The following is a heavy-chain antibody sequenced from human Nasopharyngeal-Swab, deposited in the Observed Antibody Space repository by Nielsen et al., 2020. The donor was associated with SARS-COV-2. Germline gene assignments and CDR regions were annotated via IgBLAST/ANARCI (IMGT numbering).Heavy chain of an antibody. CDR2: IIPIFGTA. Sequence: SVKVSCKASGGTFSSYAISWVRQAPGQGLEWMGGIIPIFGTANYAQKFQGRVTITADESTSTAYMELSRLRSEDTAVYYCAGYLMHKYQLLFGGYGDSAEYFQHWGQGTLVTVSS. J-gene: IGHJ1*01. V-gene: IGHV1-69*13. CDR1: GGTFSSYA. CDR3: AGYLMHKYQLLFGGYGDSAEYFQH. D-gene: IGHD2-2*01.